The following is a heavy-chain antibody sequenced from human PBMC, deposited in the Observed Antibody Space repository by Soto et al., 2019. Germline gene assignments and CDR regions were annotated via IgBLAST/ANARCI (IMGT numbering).Heavy chain of an antibody. CDR2: INYSGTT. CDR1: GVSNSSSSFY. Sequence: PSGTPAPPRTVSGVSNSSSSFYWGWGRPPPGKGLEYIGSINYSGTTYYNPSLKSRATISVDTSKNQFSLNLSSVTAADTALYYCARQGFCALHGLVDVWGQGTTVTVSS. CDR3: ARQGFCALHGLVDV. J-gene: IGHJ6*02. V-gene: IGHV4-39*01. D-gene: IGHD3-10*01.